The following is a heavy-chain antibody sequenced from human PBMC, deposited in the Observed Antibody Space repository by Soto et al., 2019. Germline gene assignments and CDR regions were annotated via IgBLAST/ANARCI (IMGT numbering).Heavy chain of an antibody. CDR1: GGTFSSYA. CDR3: ARASPPSTYGDYAVGFDP. Sequence: QVQLVQSGAEVKKPGSSVKVSCKASGGTFSSYAISWVRQAPGLGLEWMGGIITIFGTANYAQKFQGRVTITADESTSTAYMELSSLRSEDTAVYYCARASPPSTYGDYAVGFDPWGQGTLVTVSS. D-gene: IGHD4-17*01. J-gene: IGHJ5*02. CDR2: IITIFGTA. V-gene: IGHV1-69*12.